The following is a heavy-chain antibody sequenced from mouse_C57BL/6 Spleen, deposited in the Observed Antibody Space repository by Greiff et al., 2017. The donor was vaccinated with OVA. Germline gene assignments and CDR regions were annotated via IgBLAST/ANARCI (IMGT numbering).Heavy chain of an antibody. CDR2: ISSGSSTI. CDR3: ARASYGYDEGFAY. J-gene: IGHJ3*01. D-gene: IGHD2-2*01. V-gene: IGHV5-17*01. CDR1: GFPFSDYG. Sequence: EVKLVESGGGLVKPGGSLKLSCAASGFPFSDYGMHWVRQAPEKGLEWVAYISSGSSTIYYADTVKGRFTISRDNAKNTLFLQMTSLRSEDTAMYYCARASYGYDEGFAYWGQGTLVTVSA.